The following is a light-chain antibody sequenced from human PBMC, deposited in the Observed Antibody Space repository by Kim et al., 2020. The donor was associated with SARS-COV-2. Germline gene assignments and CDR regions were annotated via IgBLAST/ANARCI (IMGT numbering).Light chain of an antibody. V-gene: IGLV1-40*01. CDR3: QSYDSSLSGVV. CDR1: GSNIGAGYD. J-gene: IGLJ2*01. CDR2: GNS. Sequence: QRVTISCTGSGSNIGAGYDVHWYQQLPGTAPKLLIYGNSHRPSGVPDRFSGSKSGTSASLAITGLQAEDEADYYCQSYDSSLSGVVFGGGTQLTVL.